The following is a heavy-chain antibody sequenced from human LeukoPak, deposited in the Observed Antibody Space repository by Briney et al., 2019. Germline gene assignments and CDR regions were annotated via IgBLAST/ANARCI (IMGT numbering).Heavy chain of an antibody. Sequence: GALRLSCAASGFTFSSYWMSWVRQAPGKGLEWVANIKQDGSEKYYVDSVKGRFTISRDNAKNSLYLQMNSLRAEDTAVYYCARGVIVVVPAAMGGYYFDYWGQGTLVTVSS. CDR2: IKQDGSEK. CDR1: GFTFSSYW. V-gene: IGHV3-7*01. CDR3: ARGVIVVVPAAMGGYYFDY. D-gene: IGHD2-2*01. J-gene: IGHJ4*02.